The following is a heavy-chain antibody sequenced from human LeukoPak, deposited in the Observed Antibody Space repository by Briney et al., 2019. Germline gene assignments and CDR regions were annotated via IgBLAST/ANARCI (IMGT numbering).Heavy chain of an antibody. J-gene: IGHJ4*02. CDR3: ARGRRISGSYYIY. V-gene: IGHV1-8*01. CDR2: MNPNSGNT. Sequence: GASVKVSCKASGYTFTSYDINWVRQAAGQGLEWMGWMNPNSGNTGYAQKFQGRVTMTRNTSISTAYMELSSLRSEDTAVYYCARGRRISGSYYIYWGQGTLVTVSS. CDR1: GYTFTSYD. D-gene: IGHD3-10*01.